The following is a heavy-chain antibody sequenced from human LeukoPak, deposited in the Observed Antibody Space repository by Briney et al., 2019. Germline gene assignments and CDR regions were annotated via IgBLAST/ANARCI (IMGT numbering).Heavy chain of an antibody. CDR2: ISSSRSYI. D-gene: IGHD1-26*01. Sequence: GGSLRLSCAASGFTFSSYSMNWVREARGKGREWVSSISSSRSYIYYADSVKGRYTISRDNDKNSLYMKMKSQRAEDTAVYYCASFSAGAETGFDYWGQGTLVTVSS. CDR1: GFTFSSYS. J-gene: IGHJ4*02. CDR3: ASFSAGAETGFDY. V-gene: IGHV3-21*01.